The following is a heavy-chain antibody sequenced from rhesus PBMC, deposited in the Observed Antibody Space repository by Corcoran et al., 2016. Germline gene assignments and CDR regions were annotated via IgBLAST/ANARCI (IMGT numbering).Heavy chain of an antibody. Sequence: QVQLQESGPGLLKPSETLSLTCAVSGGSISGGYGWGCIRQSQGKGLWGIGGNYRRSGNHYYNPPPNRRCTFSTYTSKNQVARKLSSAPAADTAVYYCARLGLTIVVVIPHFDYWGQGVLVTVSS. CDR3: ARLGLTIVVVIPHFDY. CDR1: GGSISGGYG. V-gene: IGHV4S7*01. D-gene: IGHD3-16*01. J-gene: IGHJ4*01. CDR2: NYRRSGNH.